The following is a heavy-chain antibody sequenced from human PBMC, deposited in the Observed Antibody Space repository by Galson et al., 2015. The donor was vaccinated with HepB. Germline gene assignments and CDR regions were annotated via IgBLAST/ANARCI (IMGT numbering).Heavy chain of an antibody. D-gene: IGHD2-2*01. J-gene: IGHJ6*02. CDR3: ARTLVEGCSSTSCYVGDGAGNYYYYYGMDV. CDR2: IIPIFGTA. V-gene: IGHV1-69*13. Sequence: SVKVSCKASGGTFSSYAISWVRQAPGQGLEWMGGIIPIFGTANYAQKFQGRVTITADESTSTAYMELSSLRSEDTAVYYCARTLVEGCSSTSCYVGDGAGNYYYYYGMDVWGQGTTVTVSS. CDR1: GGTFSSYA.